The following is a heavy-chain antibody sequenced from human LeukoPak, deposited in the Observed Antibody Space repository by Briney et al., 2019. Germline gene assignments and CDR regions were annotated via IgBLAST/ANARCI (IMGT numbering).Heavy chain of an antibody. V-gene: IGHV4-38-2*01. CDR3: ARYYYDSSGYSTADTDY. D-gene: IGHD3-22*01. J-gene: IGHJ4*02. CDR2: IYHSGST. CDR1: GYSISSGYY. Sequence: PSETLSHTCAVSGYSISSGYYWGWIRQPPGKGLEWIGSIYHSGSTYYNPSLKSRVTISVDTSKNQFSLKLSSVTAADTAMYYCARYYYDSSGYSTADTDYWGQGTLVTVSS.